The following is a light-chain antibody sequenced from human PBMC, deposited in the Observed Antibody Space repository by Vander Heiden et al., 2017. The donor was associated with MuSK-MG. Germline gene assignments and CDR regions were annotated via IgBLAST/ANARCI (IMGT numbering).Light chain of an antibody. CDR3: QQYNNWPRGYT. CDR1: QSVSSN. CDR2: GAP. Sequence: EIVMTQSPATLSVSPRERATLSCRASQSVSSNLAWYQQKPGQAPRLLIYGAPTRATGIPARFSGSGAGTEFTLTISSLQSEDFAVYYCQQYNNWPRGYTFGQGTKLEIK. V-gene: IGKV3-15*01. J-gene: IGKJ2*01.